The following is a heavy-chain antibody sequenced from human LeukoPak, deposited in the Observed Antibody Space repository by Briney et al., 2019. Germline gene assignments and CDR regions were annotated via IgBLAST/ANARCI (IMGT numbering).Heavy chain of an antibody. V-gene: IGHV1-69*04. Sequence: SVKVSCKASGSTFSSYAIGWVRQAPGQGLEWMGRIIPILGIANYAQKFQGRVTITADKSTSTAYMELSSLRSEDTAVYYCARDLITMVRGVLPLGDWGQGTMVTVSS. CDR2: IIPILGIA. J-gene: IGHJ3*01. D-gene: IGHD3-10*01. CDR1: GSTFSSYA. CDR3: ARDLITMVRGVLPLGD.